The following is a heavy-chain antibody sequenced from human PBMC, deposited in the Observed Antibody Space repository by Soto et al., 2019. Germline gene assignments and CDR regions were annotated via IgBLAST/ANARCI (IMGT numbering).Heavy chain of an antibody. D-gene: IGHD3-16*01. CDR2: ISAYNGNT. V-gene: IGHV1-18*01. Sequence: ASVKVSCKASGYTFTSYGISWVRQAPGQGLEWMGWISAYNGNTNYAQKLQGRVTMTTDTSTSTAYMELRSLRSDDTAVYFCARSPKEVWAFDIWGQGTMVTVSS. CDR1: GYTFTSYG. J-gene: IGHJ3*02. CDR3: ARSPKEVWAFDI.